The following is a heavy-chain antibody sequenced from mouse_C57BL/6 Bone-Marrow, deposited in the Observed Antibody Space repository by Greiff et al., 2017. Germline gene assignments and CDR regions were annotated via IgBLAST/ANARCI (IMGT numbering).Heavy chain of an antibody. J-gene: IGHJ4*01. CDR1: GFSLTSYG. CDR2: IWRGGST. D-gene: IGHD1-1*01. V-gene: IGHV2-5*01. Sequence: VQGVESGPGLVQPSQSLSITCTVSGFSLTSYGVHWVRQSPGKGLEWLGVIWRGGSTDYNAAFMSRLSITKDNSKSQVLVKMNSLQADDTAIYYCAKKGPDGSYWGQGTSVTVSS. CDR3: AKKGPDGSY.